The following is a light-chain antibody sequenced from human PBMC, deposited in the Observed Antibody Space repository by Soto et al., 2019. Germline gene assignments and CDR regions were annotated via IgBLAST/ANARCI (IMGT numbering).Light chain of an antibody. J-gene: IGLJ1*01. CDR2: AVT. V-gene: IGLV2-14*01. Sequence: QSALTQPASVSGSPGQSISISCTGTSSDVGGYSYVSWYQQYSDKAPKLMIYAVTDRPSGISNRFSASKSGNTASLTISGLQAEDEADYYCCSYTSSGTYVFGTGTKVTVL. CDR3: CSYTSSGTYV. CDR1: SSDVGGYSY.